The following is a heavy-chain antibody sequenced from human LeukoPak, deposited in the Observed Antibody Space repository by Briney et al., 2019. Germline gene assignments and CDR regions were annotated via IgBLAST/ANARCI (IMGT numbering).Heavy chain of an antibody. CDR1: GFTFSNAW. CDR2: IKSKTDGGTT. V-gene: IGHV3-15*01. Sequence: GGSLRLSCAASGFTFSNAWMSWVRQAPGKGLEWVGRIKSKTDGGTTDYAAPVKGRFTISRDDSKNTLYLQMNSLRAEDTAVYYCAKDTSTPYDILTGYYFDYWGQGTLVTVSS. D-gene: IGHD3-9*01. J-gene: IGHJ4*02. CDR3: AKDTSTPYDILTGYYFDY.